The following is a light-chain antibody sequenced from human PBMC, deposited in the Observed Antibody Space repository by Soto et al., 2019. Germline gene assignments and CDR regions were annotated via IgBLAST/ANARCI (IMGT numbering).Light chain of an antibody. J-gene: IGKJ2*01. CDR1: QSVSSY. Sequence: EIVLTQSPATLSLSPGERATLSCRASQSVSSYLAWYQQKPGQAPRLLIYDASNRATGIPARFRGSGSETDFPLTTSSLEPEDFSVYYCQERSNWPPGYTFGQGTKLEIK. CDR3: QERSNWPPGYT. CDR2: DAS. V-gene: IGKV3-11*01.